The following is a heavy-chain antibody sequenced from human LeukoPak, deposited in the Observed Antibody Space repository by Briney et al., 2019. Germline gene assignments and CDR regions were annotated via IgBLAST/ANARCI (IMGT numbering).Heavy chain of an antibody. CDR2: ISGSGDRT. J-gene: IGHJ4*01. D-gene: IGHD6-19*01. CDR1: GFTFSNYA. CDR3: AKDRIPVAGRQDIWDY. Sequence: PGGSLRLSCVGAGFTFSNYAMTWVRQAPGKGLGWVSGISGSGDRTYYADSVKGRFTISRDNSKNTLYLQMNSLTDDDSAVYYCAKDRIPVAGRQDIWDYWGHGTLVTVSS. V-gene: IGHV3-23*01.